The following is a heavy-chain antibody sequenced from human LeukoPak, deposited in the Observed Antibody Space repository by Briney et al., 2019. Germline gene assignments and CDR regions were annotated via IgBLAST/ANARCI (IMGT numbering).Heavy chain of an antibody. Sequence: GGSLRLSCAASGFTFSSYGMHWVRQAPGKGLEWVGRIKSKTDGGTTDYAAPVKGRFTISRDDSKNTLYLQMNSLKTEDTAVYYCTTEESSGWYYYYGMDVWGQGTTVTVSS. V-gene: IGHV3-15*01. J-gene: IGHJ6*02. CDR3: TTEESSGWYYYYGMDV. CDR2: IKSKTDGGTT. D-gene: IGHD6-19*01. CDR1: GFTFSSYG.